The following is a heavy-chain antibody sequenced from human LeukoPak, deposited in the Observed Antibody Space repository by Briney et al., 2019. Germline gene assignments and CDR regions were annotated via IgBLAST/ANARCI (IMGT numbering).Heavy chain of an antibody. Sequence: SETLSLTCTVSGGSISSYYWSWIRQPPGKGLEWIGYIYYSGSTNYNPSLKSRVTISVDTSKNQFSLKLSSVTAADTAVYYCARGQYLVNYWGQGTLVTVSS. J-gene: IGHJ4*02. CDR2: IYYSGST. CDR1: GGSISSYY. D-gene: IGHD2-2*02. V-gene: IGHV4-59*01. CDR3: ARGQYLVNY.